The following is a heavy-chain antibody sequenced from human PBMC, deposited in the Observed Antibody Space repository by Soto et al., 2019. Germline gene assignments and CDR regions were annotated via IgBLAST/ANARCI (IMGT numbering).Heavy chain of an antibody. V-gene: IGHV4-59*01. CDR3: ARDDGGNYYYYGMDV. CDR2: IYYSGST. Sequence: TSETLSLTCTVSGGSISSYYWSWIRQPPGKGLEWIGYIYYSGSTNYNPSLKSQVTISVDTSKNQFSLKLSSVTAADTAVYYCARDDGGNYYYYGMDVWGQGTTVIVSS. CDR1: GGSISSYY. D-gene: IGHD2-15*01. J-gene: IGHJ6*02.